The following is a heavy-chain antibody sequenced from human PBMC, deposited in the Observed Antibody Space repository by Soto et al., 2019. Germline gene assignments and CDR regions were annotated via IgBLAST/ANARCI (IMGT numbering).Heavy chain of an antibody. Sequence: GASVKVSCKASGYTFTSYAMHWVRQAPGQRLEWMGWINAGNGNTKYSQKFQGRVTITRDTSASTAYMELSSLRSEDTAVYYCARVGGAVYGMDVRGQGTTVTVSS. CDR2: INAGNGNT. D-gene: IGHD1-26*01. J-gene: IGHJ6*02. CDR1: GYTFTSYA. CDR3: ARVGGAVYGMDV. V-gene: IGHV1-3*01.